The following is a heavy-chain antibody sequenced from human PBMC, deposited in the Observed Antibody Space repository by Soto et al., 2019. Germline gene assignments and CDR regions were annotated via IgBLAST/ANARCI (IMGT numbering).Heavy chain of an antibody. CDR2: ISYDGSNK. Sequence: VGSLRLSCAASGFTFSSYGMHWVRQAPGKGLEWVAVISYDGSNKYYADSVKGRFTISRDNSKNTLYLQMNSLRAEDTAVYYCAKKLLSGIAAADLDYWGQGTLVTVSS. D-gene: IGHD6-13*01. J-gene: IGHJ4*02. CDR3: AKKLLSGIAAADLDY. V-gene: IGHV3-30*18. CDR1: GFTFSSYG.